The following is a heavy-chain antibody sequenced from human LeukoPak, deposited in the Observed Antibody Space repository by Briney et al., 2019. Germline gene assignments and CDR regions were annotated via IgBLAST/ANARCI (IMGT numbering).Heavy chain of an antibody. Sequence: GGSLRLSCSAPGFPFSSYAMHWVRQAPGKGLEYVSAISDSGGSTYYADSVKGRFTISRDNSKNTLYLQMSSLRTEDTAVYFCVRGYSFGPYGMDVWGQGTTVTVSS. CDR2: ISDSGGST. D-gene: IGHD2-15*01. V-gene: IGHV3-64D*09. J-gene: IGHJ6*02. CDR1: GFPFSSYA. CDR3: VRGYSFGPYGMDV.